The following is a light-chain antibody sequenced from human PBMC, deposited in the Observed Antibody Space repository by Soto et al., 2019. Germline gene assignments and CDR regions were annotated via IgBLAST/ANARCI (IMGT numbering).Light chain of an antibody. Sequence: QSALTQPPSASGSPGQSVTISCTGTSSDVGGYNYVSWYQQHPGKVPKLMIYEVTKRPSGVPDRFSGSKSGNTACLTVSGLQAEDEADYYCSSYAGSNNLVFGGGTKLTVL. J-gene: IGLJ3*02. CDR3: SSYAGSNNLV. CDR2: EVT. CDR1: SSDVGGYNY. V-gene: IGLV2-8*01.